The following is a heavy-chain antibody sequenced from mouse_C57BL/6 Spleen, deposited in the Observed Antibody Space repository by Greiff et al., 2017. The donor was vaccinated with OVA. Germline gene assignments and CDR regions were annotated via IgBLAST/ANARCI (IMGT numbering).Heavy chain of an antibody. V-gene: IGHV2-6*01. CDR3: ASEGELGRGFAY. CDR2: IWGVGST. Sequence: VQRVESGPGLVAPSQSLSITCTVSGFSLTSYGVDWVRQSPGKGLEWLGVIWGVGSTNYNSALKSRLSISKDNSKSQVFLKMNSLQTDDTAMYYGASEGELGRGFAYWGQGTLVTVSA. CDR1: GFSLTSYG. J-gene: IGHJ3*01. D-gene: IGHD4-1*01.